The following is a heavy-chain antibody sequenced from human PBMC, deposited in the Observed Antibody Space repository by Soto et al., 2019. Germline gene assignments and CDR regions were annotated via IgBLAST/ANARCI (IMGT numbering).Heavy chain of an antibody. Sequence: QVQLVESGGGLVKPGGSLRLSCAASGFTFSDYYMSWLRQAPGKGLEWVSYISSSSSYTNYADSVKGRFTIARHNAKNSLYLQMNSLRAEDTAVYYCARDPLLEWGSGGMDVWGQGTTVTVSS. D-gene: IGHD6-25*01. V-gene: IGHV3-11*05. CDR3: ARDPLLEWGSGGMDV. CDR1: GFTFSDYY. J-gene: IGHJ6*02. CDR2: ISSSSSYT.